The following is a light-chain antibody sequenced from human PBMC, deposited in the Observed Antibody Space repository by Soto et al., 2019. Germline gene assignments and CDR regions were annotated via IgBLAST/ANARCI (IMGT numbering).Light chain of an antibody. Sequence: QSALTQPASVSGSPGQSITISCTGTSRDIGFFNYVSWYQQFPGNAPKLIIFEVTNRPSGVSNRFSGSKSGNTASLTISGLQAEDEADYYCCSYAGSSTPWVFGGGTKLTVL. CDR3: CSYAGSSTPWV. CDR2: EVT. CDR1: SRDIGFFNY. J-gene: IGLJ3*02. V-gene: IGLV2-23*02.